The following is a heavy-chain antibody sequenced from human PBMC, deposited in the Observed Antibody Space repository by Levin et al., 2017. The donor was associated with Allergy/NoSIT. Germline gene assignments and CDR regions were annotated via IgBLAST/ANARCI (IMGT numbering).Heavy chain of an antibody. D-gene: IGHD6-13*01. V-gene: IGHV1-46*01. CDR3: ALRAAVEEY. CDR2: INPSGGHP. CDR1: GYPFTSYY. Sequence: ASVKVSCKASGYPFTSYYMHWVRQAPGQGLEWMGTINPSGGHPNYAQKFQGRVTVTRDTSTSTVHMQVNSLTSEDTAIYYCALRAAVEEYWGQGTLITVSS. J-gene: IGHJ4*02.